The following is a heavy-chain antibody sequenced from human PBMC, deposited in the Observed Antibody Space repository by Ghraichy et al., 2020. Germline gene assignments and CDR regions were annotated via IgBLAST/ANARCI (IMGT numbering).Heavy chain of an antibody. J-gene: IGHJ6*03. CDR1: GVTFSTYW. CDR3: ARPRCSSTSCGTYYMDV. CDR2: IKQDGSEK. V-gene: IGHV3-7*03. D-gene: IGHD2-2*01. Sequence: GGSLRLSCAASGVTFSTYWMSWVRQAPGKGLEWVANIKQDGSEKNYVDSVKGRFTISRDNAKNSLYLQMNNLRAEDTAVYYCARPRCSSTSCGTYYMDVWGKGTTVTVSS.